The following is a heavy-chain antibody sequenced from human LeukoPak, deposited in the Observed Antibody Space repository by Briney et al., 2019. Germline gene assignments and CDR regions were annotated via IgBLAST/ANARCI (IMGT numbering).Heavy chain of an antibody. CDR1: GGTFSSYA. CDR3: ARGYRRDGYNGPDY. V-gene: IGHV1-69*13. Sequence: GASVKVSCKASGGTFSSYAISWVRQAPGQGLEWMGGIIPIFGTANYAQRFQGRVTITADESTSTAYMELSSLRSEDTAVYYCARGYRRDGYNGPDYWGQGTLVTVSS. D-gene: IGHD5-24*01. CDR2: IIPIFGTA. J-gene: IGHJ4*02.